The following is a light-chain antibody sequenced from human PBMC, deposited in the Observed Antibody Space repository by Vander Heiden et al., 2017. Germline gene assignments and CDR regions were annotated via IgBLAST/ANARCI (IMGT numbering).Light chain of an antibody. Sequence: QSVLTQPPSVSAAPGQKVTISCSGSSPNIGNNYVTWYQQLPGTAPKLLIYENNKRPSGIPDRFSGSQSGTSATLGITGLQTGDEADYYCGAWDASLSAVLFGGGTKLTVL. CDR3: GAWDASLSAVL. V-gene: IGLV1-51*02. J-gene: IGLJ2*01. CDR1: SPNIGNNY. CDR2: ENN.